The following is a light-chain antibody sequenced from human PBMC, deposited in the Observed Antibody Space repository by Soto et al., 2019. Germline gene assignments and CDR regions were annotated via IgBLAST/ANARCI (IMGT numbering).Light chain of an antibody. V-gene: IGLV2-8*01. CDR1: SSDVGGYNF. Sequence: QSALTQPPSASGSPGQSVTISCTGTSSDVGGYNFVSWFQQNPGKAPKLMIYEVNKRPSGVPDRFSGSKSANTASLTVSGLQAEDEADYYCNSYAGSNNFVVFGGGTKLTVL. CDR2: EVN. J-gene: IGLJ2*01. CDR3: NSYAGSNNFVV.